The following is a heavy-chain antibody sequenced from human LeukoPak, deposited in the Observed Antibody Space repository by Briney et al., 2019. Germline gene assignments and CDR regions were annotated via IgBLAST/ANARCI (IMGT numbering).Heavy chain of an antibody. D-gene: IGHD2-8*01. CDR2: IKQDGSEK. CDR3: AKGGRGNGEVY. CDR1: GFTFSSYW. Sequence: GGSLRLSCAVSGFTFSSYWMNWVRQAPGKGLEWVANIKQDGSEKIYGVAVKGRFTISRDNDKRSVFLQIDDLRAEDASVYFCAKGGRGNGEVYWGEGTLDTVSS. J-gene: IGHJ4*02. V-gene: IGHV3-7*01.